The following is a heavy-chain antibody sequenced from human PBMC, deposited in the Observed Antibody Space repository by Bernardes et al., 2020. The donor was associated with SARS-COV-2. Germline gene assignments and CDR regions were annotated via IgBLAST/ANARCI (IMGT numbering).Heavy chain of an antibody. V-gene: IGHV3-7*01. D-gene: IGHD6-19*01. CDR3: ARDSIAVAGGEDY. CDR2: IKQDGSEK. J-gene: IGHJ4*02. CDR1: GFTFSSYW. Sequence: GRSLRLSCAASGFTFSSYWMSWVRQAPGKGLEWVANIKQDGSEKYYVDSVKGRFTISRDNAKNSLYLQMNSLRAEDTAVYYCARDSIAVAGGEDYWGQGTLVTVSS.